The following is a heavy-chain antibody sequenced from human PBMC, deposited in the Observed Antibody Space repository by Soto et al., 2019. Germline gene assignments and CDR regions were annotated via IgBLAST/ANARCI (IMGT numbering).Heavy chain of an antibody. CDR3: AKLGFVLMELYYFHQ. Sequence: GGSLRLSCTASWFTFSSYAMSWVRQAPGKELEWVSTISGNSGKTNYAESVKGRFSISRDNSKNTVHLQLDSLRAEDTAVYFCAKLGFVLMELYYFHQWGHGTLVTVSS. D-gene: IGHD2-8*01. V-gene: IGHV3-23*01. J-gene: IGHJ4*01. CDR1: WFTFSSYA. CDR2: ISGNSGKT.